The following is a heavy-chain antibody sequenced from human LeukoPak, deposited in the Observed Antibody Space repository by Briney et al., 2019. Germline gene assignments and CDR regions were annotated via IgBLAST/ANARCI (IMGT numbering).Heavy chain of an antibody. V-gene: IGHV3-30*18. CDR1: GFTFSNYG. CDR2: TSYDGSNK. Sequence: GRSLRLSCAASGFTFSNYGMHWVRQAPGKGLEWVALTSYDGSNKYYADSVKGRFTISRDNSKNTLYLQMNSLRAEDTAVYYCAKVLLPYSSGWYESLDYWGQGTLVTVSS. D-gene: IGHD6-19*01. CDR3: AKVLLPYSSGWYESLDY. J-gene: IGHJ4*02.